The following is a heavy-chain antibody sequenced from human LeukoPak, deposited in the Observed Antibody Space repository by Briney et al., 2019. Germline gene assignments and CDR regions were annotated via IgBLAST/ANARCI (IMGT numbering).Heavy chain of an antibody. CDR1: GYIFTGNY. CDR3: ARVWRCSNGVCPDVFDY. J-gene: IGHJ4*02. Sequence: ASVKVSCKASGYIFTGNYMHWVRQAPGQGLEWMGWTNPNSGGTNYGQKFQGRVTMTRDTSINTAYMELSRLRFDDTAVYYCARVWRCSNGVCPDVFDYWGQGTLVTVSS. CDR2: TNPNSGGT. D-gene: IGHD2-8*01. V-gene: IGHV1-2*02.